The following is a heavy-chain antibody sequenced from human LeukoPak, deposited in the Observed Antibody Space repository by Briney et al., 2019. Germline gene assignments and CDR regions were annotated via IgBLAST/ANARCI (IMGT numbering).Heavy chain of an antibody. CDR3: ARPYYYDSRIDP. J-gene: IGHJ5*02. V-gene: IGHV4-30-4*01. CDR1: GGSISSGDYY. D-gene: IGHD3-22*01. CDR2: TYYSGST. Sequence: PSQTLSLTCTVSGGSISSGDYYWSWIRQPPGKGLEWIGYTYYSGSTYYNPSLKSRATISVDTSKNQFSLKLTSVTGADTAVYYCARPYYYDSRIDPWGQGTLVTVSS.